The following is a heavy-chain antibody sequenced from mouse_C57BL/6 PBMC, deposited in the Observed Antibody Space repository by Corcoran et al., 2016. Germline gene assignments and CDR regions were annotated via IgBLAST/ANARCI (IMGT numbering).Heavy chain of an antibody. J-gene: IGHJ4*01. CDR3: ASGSFYYYAMDY. CDR2: INPNNGGT. Sequence: EVQLQQSGPELVKPGASVKISCKASGYTFTDYYMNWVKQSPGKSLEWIGDINPNNGGTSYNQKFKGKATLTVDKSSSTAYMELSSLTSEDSAVYYGASGSFYYYAMDYWGQGTSVTVSS. CDR1: GYTFTDYY. V-gene: IGHV1-26*01.